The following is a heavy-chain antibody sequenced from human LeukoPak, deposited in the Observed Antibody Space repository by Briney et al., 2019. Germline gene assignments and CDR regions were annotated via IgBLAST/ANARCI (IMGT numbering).Heavy chain of an antibody. J-gene: IGHJ6*03. Sequence: GGSLRLSCVGSEFNFNNSWMTWVRLAPGKGLEWVATIKEDGDETYHVDSVRGRFTISRDNTKSSLYLQMNSLTDEDTAMYFCARGGGYYYAVSFYMDVWGKGTTVTVSS. CDR3: ARGGGYYYAVSFYMDV. D-gene: IGHD3-22*01. V-gene: IGHV3-7*04. CDR2: IKEDGDET. CDR1: EFNFNNSW.